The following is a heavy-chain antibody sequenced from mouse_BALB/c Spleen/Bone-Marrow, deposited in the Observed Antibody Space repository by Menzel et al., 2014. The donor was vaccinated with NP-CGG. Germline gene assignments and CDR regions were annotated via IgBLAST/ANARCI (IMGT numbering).Heavy chain of an antibody. CDR2: IYPGDGDT. CDR3: ARDYYGSSFDY. J-gene: IGHJ2*01. Sequence: VKLVESGPELVKPGASVKISCKASGYAFSSSWMNWVKQRPGQGLEWIGRIYPGDGDTNYNGKFKGKATLTADKSSSTAYMQCSSLNSVDSAVYFCARDYYGSSFDYWGQGTTLTVSS. CDR1: GYAFSSSW. V-gene: IGHV1-82*01. D-gene: IGHD1-1*01.